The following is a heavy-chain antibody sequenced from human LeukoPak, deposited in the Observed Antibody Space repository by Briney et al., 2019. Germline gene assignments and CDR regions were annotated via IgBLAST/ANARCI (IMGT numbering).Heavy chain of an antibody. V-gene: IGHV4-38-2*02. Sequence: SETLSLTCTVSGYSISSGYYWGWIRQPPGKGLEWIGSIYHSGSTYYNPSLKSRVTISLDTSKNQLSLRLSSVTAADTAVYYCARPAEAGYFYAFDFWGQGTMVTVSS. J-gene: IGHJ3*01. D-gene: IGHD6-19*01. CDR2: IYHSGST. CDR3: ARPAEAGYFYAFDF. CDR1: GYSISSGYY.